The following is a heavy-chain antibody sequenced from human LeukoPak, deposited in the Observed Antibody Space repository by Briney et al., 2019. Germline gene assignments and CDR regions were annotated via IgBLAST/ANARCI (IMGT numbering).Heavy chain of an antibody. J-gene: IGHJ4*02. CDR3: AKDNFGLVPYCFDS. V-gene: IGHV3-23*01. Sequence: GGSLRLSCVASGFTFTDYAMSWVRQAPGKGLEWVSSIGGGGFNTHYADSVKGRFSISRDTSTNTLYLEMNSLRADDSALYYCAKDNFGLVPYCFDSWGQGTLVTVSS. D-gene: IGHD2-21*01. CDR1: GFTFTDYA. CDR2: IGGGGFNT.